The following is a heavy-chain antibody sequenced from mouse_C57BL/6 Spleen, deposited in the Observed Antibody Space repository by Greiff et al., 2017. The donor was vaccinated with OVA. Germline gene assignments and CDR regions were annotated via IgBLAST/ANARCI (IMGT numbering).Heavy chain of an antibody. CDR2: IDPSASYT. Sequence: QVQLQQPGAELVMPGSSVKLSCKASGYTFTSYWMHWVKQRPGQGLEWIGEIDPSASYTNYNQKFKGKSTLTVDNSSSTAYMQLSSLTSEDSAVYYCARSGYGNYGFAYWGQGTLVTVSA. J-gene: IGHJ3*01. CDR1: GYTFTSYW. D-gene: IGHD2-1*01. V-gene: IGHV1-69*01. CDR3: ARSGYGNYGFAY.